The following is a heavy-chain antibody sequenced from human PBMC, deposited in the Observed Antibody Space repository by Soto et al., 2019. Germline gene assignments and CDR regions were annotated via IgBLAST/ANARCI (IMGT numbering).Heavy chain of an antibody. J-gene: IGHJ5*02. D-gene: IGHD2-21*02. CDR1: GFSVGSSY. V-gene: IGHV3-66*01. CDR2: IYVDGTT. CDR3: IKGKVGTDPNWLDP. Sequence: ESGGGLVQPGGSLRLSCAASGFSVGSSYLYWVRQAPGRGLQWVSSIYVDGTTYYTDSVKGRFSISRDSSKNTLYLQMNSLGAEDPALYYCIKGKVGTDPNWLDPWGQGSLVTVSS.